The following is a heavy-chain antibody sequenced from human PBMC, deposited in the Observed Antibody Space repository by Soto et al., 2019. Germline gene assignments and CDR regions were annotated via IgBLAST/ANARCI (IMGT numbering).Heavy chain of an antibody. CDR1: GFTFSSYS. V-gene: IGHV3-21*01. J-gene: IGHJ6*02. Sequence: GGSLRLSCAASGFTFSSYSMNWVRQAPGKGLEWVSSISSSSSYIYYADSVKGRFPISRDNAKNSLYLQMNSLRAEDTAVYYCARDWPELLWFGELTNYYGMDVWGQGTTVTVSS. CDR3: ARDWPELLWFGELTNYYGMDV. CDR2: ISSSSSYI. D-gene: IGHD3-10*01.